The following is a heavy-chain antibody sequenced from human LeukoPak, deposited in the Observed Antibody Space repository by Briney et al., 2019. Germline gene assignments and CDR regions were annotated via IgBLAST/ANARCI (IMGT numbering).Heavy chain of an antibody. J-gene: IGHJ4*02. CDR2: INHSGST. Sequence: SETLSLTCAVYGGSFSGYYWSWIRQPPGKGLEWIGEINHSGSTNYNPSLKSRVTISVDTSKNQFSLKLSSVTAADTAVYYCARAGGESDYYFDYWGQGTLVTVSS. D-gene: IGHD3-10*01. CDR1: GGSFSGYY. CDR3: ARAGGESDYYFDY. V-gene: IGHV4-34*01.